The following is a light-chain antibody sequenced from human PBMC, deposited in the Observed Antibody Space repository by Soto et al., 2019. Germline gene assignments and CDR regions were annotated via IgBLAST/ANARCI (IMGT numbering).Light chain of an antibody. Sequence: QSALTQPRSVSGSPGQSITISCTGTSSDVGGYNYVSWYQQHPGKAPKLMIYDVSKRPSGVPDRFSGSKSGNTASLTISGLQAEDEADYYCCSYAGSYTGVFGGRTQLTVL. CDR2: DVS. J-gene: IGLJ2*01. V-gene: IGLV2-11*01. CDR1: SSDVGGYNY. CDR3: CSYAGSYTGV.